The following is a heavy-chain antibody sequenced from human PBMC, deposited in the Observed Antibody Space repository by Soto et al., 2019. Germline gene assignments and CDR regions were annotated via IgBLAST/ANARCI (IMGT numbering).Heavy chain of an antibody. Sequence: QVQLVQSGAEVRKPGSSVRVSCKASCGTFNSYAFSWGRQAPGQGLEWMGGIIPVFSATHYAQSFAGRVTISANESTKTVYVDFSIMTADDTAVYFGASSAVCGVIALTSKTWLDPWGEGTLVIVSS. CDR2: IIPVFSAT. CDR3: ASSAVCGVIALTSKTWLDP. D-gene: IGHD2-21*01. J-gene: IGHJ5*02. V-gene: IGHV1-69*01. CDR1: CGTFNSYA.